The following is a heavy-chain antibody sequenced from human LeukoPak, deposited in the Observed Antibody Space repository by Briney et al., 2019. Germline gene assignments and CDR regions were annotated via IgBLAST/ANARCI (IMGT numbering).Heavy chain of an antibody. CDR3: ARVYQGVTIFDGIDY. J-gene: IGHJ4*02. V-gene: IGHV3-7*01. CDR2: IKEDGSDK. CDR1: GFTFSSYW. Sequence: PGGSLRLSCAASGFTFSSYWMSWVRHTPGKGLEWLANIKEDGSDKYYVGSVKGRFTISRDNAKNSLYLQMNSLRAEDTAVYYCARVYQGVTIFDGIDYWGQGTLVTVSS. D-gene: IGHD3-3*01.